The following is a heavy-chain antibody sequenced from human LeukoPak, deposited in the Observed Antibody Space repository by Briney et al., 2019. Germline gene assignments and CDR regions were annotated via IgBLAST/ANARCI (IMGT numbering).Heavy chain of an antibody. V-gene: IGHV3-53*01. CDR1: GFTFSTYG. CDR3: ARDFRLTYSSGGAIAPLGY. CDR2: IYSGGST. J-gene: IGHJ4*02. D-gene: IGHD6-19*01. Sequence: GGSLRLSCVASGFTFSTYGMRWVRQAPGKGLEWVSVIYSGGSTYYADSVKGRFTISRDNSKNTLYLQMNSLRAEDTAVYYCARDFRLTYSSGGAIAPLGYWGQGTLVTVSS.